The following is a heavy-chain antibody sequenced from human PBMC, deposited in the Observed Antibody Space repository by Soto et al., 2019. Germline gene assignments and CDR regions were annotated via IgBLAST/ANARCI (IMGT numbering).Heavy chain of an antibody. V-gene: IGHV4-59*01. Sequence: PSETLSLTCTVSGGAISIYYWNWIRQPPGKGLEWIGYIYYSGSSTYNPSLKSRVTISVDMAGNQFSLRLSAVTAADTAVYYCVGLQLNYYYMDVWGKGTTLTVCS. CDR2: IYYSGSS. J-gene: IGHJ6*03. CDR1: GGAISIYY. D-gene: IGHD1-1*01. CDR3: VGLQLNYYYMDV.